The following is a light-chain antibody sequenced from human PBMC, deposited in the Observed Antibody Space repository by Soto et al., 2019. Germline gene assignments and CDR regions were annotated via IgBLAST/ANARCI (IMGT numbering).Light chain of an antibody. J-gene: IGLJ2*01. CDR3: QSYDSSLSGSGV. V-gene: IGLV1-40*01. CDR1: SSNIGAGYD. CDR2: GNI. Sequence: QSVLTQPPSVSGAPGQRVTISCTGSSSNIGAGYDVHWYQQLPGTAPKLLIYGNINRPSGVPDRSSGSKSGTSASLAITGLQAEDEADYYCQSYDSSLSGSGVFGGGTKLTVL.